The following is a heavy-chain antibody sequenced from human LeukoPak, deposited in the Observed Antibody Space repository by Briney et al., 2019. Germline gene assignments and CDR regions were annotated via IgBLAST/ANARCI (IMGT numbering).Heavy chain of an antibody. CDR3: AKLGAAYYYQYMDV. D-gene: IGHD3-3*02. Sequence: PGGFLRLSCAASGFTFSDYYMSWIRQAPGKGLEWVSYISSSGSTIYYADSVKGRFTISRDNAKNSLYLQMNSLRAGDTAVYYCAKLGAAYYYQYMDVWGKGTTVTVSS. V-gene: IGHV3-11*01. CDR1: GFTFSDYY. CDR2: ISSSGSTI. J-gene: IGHJ6*03.